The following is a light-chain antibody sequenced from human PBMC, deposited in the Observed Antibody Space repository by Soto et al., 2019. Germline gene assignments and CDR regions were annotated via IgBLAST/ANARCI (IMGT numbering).Light chain of an antibody. V-gene: IGLV2-14*01. CDR1: SSDIGGYDF. CDR3: TSYASSSTHVV. J-gene: IGLJ2*01. CDR2: DVN. Sequence: QSALTQPASVSGSPGQSITHSCTGTSSDIGGYDFVSWYQRYPGKAPKLIIYDVNNRPSGVSNRFSGSKSGNTASLTISGLQAEDEADYYCTSYASSSTHVVFGGGTKLTVL.